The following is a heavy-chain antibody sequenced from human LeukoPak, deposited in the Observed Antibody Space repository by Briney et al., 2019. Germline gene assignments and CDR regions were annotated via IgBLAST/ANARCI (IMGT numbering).Heavy chain of an antibody. CDR3: ARILCPSRDLDY. V-gene: IGHV2-70*11. J-gene: IGHJ4*02. D-gene: IGHD2-2*01. Sequence: SGPALVKPTQTLTLTCTFSGFSLSTSGMCVSWIRQPPGKALEWLARIDWDDDKYYSTSLKTRLTISKDTSKNQVVLTMTNMDPVDTATYYCARILCPSRDLDYWGQGTLVTVSS. CDR2: IDWDDDK. CDR1: GFSLSTSGMC.